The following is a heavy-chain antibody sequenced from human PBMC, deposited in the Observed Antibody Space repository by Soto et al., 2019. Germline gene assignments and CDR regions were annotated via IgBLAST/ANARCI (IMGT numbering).Heavy chain of an antibody. V-gene: IGHV5-51*01. J-gene: IGHJ6*02. CDR3: AKSRVMVRGTQSYYYYGMDV. CDR1: GYSFTSYW. CDR2: IYPGDSDT. D-gene: IGHD3-10*01. Sequence: PGESLKISCKGSGYSFTSYWIGWVRQMPGKGLEWMGIIYPGDSDTRYSPSFQGQVTISADKSISTAYLQWSSLKASDTAMYYCAKSRVMVRGTQSYYYYGMDVWGQGTTVTVSS.